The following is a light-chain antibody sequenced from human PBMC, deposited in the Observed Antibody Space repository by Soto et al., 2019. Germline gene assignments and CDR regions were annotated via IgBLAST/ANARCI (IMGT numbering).Light chain of an antibody. V-gene: IGLV2-14*01. CDR3: SSYTDRNTIV. CDR2: EVS. J-gene: IGLJ1*01. CDR1: SSDVGGYNF. Sequence: QSALTQPASVSGSPGQSITISCTGTSSDVGGYNFVSWYQQHPGKAPKLIIYEVSDRPSGVSNRFSGSKSGNTASLTISGLPAEDEADYYCSSYTDRNTIVFGTGTKLTVL.